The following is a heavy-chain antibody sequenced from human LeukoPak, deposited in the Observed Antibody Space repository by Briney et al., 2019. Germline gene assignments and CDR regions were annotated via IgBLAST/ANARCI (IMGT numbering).Heavy chain of an antibody. Sequence: PGGSLRLSCAASGFTFNNYAMSWVRQAPGKGLEWVSTIDNSGGTTYYADSVKGRFTISRDNSKNTLYLQINSLRAEDTAVYYCAKDRDQLDWYFEYWGRGTLVTVSP. D-gene: IGHD2-2*01. CDR1: GFTFNNYA. J-gene: IGHJ2*01. V-gene: IGHV3-23*01. CDR3: AKDRDQLDWYFEY. CDR2: IDNSGGTT.